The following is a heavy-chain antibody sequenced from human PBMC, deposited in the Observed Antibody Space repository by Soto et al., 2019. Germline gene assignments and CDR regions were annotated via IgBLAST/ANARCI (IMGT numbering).Heavy chain of an antibody. CDR3: ARDSIAAAGHWCFDP. Sequence: PSETLSLTCTVSGGPISSYYWSWIRQPPGKGLEWIGYIYYSGSTNYNPSLKSRVTISVDTSKNQFSLKLSSVTAADTAVYYCARDSIAAAGHWCFDPWHQG. J-gene: IGHJ5*02. V-gene: IGHV4-59*01. CDR2: IYYSGST. CDR1: GGPISSYY. D-gene: IGHD6-13*01.